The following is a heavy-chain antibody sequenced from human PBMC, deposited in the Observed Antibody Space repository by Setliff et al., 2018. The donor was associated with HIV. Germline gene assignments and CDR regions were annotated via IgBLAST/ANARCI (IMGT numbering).Heavy chain of an antibody. CDR3: ARRHFYDSSGQVWAFDI. D-gene: IGHD3-22*01. CDR2: IIPFFGSA. J-gene: IGHJ3*02. CDR1: GGTFSTSA. V-gene: IGHV1-69*13. Sequence: SVKVSCKASGGTFSTSAVSWMRQAPGQGLEWMGGIIPFFGSANYAQKFQGRLTITADASSSTAYMDLSSLTSEDTAVYYCARRHFYDSSGQVWAFDIWGQGTMVTVSS.